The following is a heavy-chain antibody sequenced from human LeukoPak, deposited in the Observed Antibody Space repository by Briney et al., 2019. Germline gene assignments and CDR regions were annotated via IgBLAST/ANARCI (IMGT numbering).Heavy chain of an antibody. CDR3: AKSGGRIVGATTKIDY. CDR2: ISGSSSDI. V-gene: IGHV3-21*04. CDR1: GFTFSNYA. J-gene: IGHJ4*02. D-gene: IGHD1-26*01. Sequence: PGGSLRLSCAASGFTFSNYAMNWVRQAPGKGLEWVSSISGSSSDIYYADSVKGRFTISRDNSKNTLYLQMNSLRAEDTAVYYCAKSGGRIVGATTKIDYWGQGTLVTVSS.